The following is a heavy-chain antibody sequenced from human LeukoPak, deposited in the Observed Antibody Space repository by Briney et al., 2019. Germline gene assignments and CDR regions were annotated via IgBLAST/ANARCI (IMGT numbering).Heavy chain of an antibody. CDR1: GYTFTSYA. J-gene: IGHJ5*02. D-gene: IGHD3-10*01. Sequence: ASVKVSCKASGYTFTSYAMHWVRQAPGQRLEWMGWINAGNGNTKYSQKFQGRVTITRDTSASTAYMELSSLRSEDTAVYYFARAPAVSFGELKSWGQGTLVTVSS. V-gene: IGHV1-3*01. CDR3: ARAPAVSFGELKS. CDR2: INAGNGNT.